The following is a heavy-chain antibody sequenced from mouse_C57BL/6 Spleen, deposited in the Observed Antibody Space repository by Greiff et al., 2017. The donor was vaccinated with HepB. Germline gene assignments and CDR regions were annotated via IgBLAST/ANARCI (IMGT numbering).Heavy chain of an antibody. V-gene: IGHV1-7*01. CDR1: GYTFTSYW. J-gene: IGHJ2*01. CDR2: INPSSGYT. Sequence: VHVKQSGAELAKPGASVKLSCKASGYTFTSYWMHWVKQRPGQGLEWIGYINPSSGYTKYNQKFKDKATLTADKSSSTAYMQLSSLTYEDSAVYYCASQTAQALDYWGQGTTLTVSS. D-gene: IGHD3-2*02. CDR3: ASQTAQALDY.